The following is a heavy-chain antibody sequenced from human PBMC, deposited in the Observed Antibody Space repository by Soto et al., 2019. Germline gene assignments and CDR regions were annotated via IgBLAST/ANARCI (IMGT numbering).Heavy chain of an antibody. J-gene: IGHJ4*02. Sequence: SETLSLTCTVSGGSISSGDYYWSWIRQPPGKGLEWIGYIYYSGSTYYNPSRKSRVTISVDTSKNQFSLELSSVTSAGAAVYYCARGRSSNYFDYWGQGTLVTVSS. CDR1: GGSISSGDYY. CDR2: IYYSGST. V-gene: IGHV4-30-4*01. D-gene: IGHD6-6*01. CDR3: ARGRSSNYFDY.